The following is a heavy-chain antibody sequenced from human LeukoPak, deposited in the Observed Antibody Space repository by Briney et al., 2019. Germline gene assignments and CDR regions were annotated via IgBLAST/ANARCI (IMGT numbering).Heavy chain of an antibody. CDR3: ARTVGTGVFQH. D-gene: IGHD4-23*01. CDR2: IYYSGGT. Sequence: SQTLSLTCTVSGGSINSGDYFWSWIRQPPGKGLEWIGYIYYSGGTYYNPSLKSRVTISVDTSKNQFSLKLSSVTAADTAVYYCARTVGTGVFQHWGQGTLVTVSS. CDR1: GGSINSGDYF. V-gene: IGHV4-30-4*01. J-gene: IGHJ1*01.